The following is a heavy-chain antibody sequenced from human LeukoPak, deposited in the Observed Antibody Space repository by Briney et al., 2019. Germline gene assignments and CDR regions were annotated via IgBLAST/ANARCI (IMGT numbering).Heavy chain of an antibody. V-gene: IGHV3-48*01. D-gene: IGHD6-19*01. CDR2: ISSSSSTI. CDR3: AKAGGGQWLVVCLDAFDI. J-gene: IGHJ3*02. CDR1: GFTFSSYS. Sequence: GGSLRLSCAASGFTFSSYSMNWVRQAPGKGLEWVSYISSSSSTIYYADSVKGRFTISRDNSKNTLYLQMNSLRAEDTAVYYCAKAGGGQWLVVCLDAFDIWGQGTMVTVSS.